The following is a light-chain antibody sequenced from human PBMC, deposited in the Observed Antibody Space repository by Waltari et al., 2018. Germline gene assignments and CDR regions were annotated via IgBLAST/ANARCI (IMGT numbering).Light chain of an antibody. Sequence: EIVLTQSPGTLSLSPGERATLSCRAIQSVTSISLTWYQQKLGQGPRPLIYGTSSRATGIPDRFSGSGSGSDFTLTISRLGPEDFAVYYCQQYDGEVVTFGGGTKVEI. CDR3: QQYDGEVVT. CDR1: QSVTSIS. V-gene: IGKV3-20*01. J-gene: IGKJ4*01. CDR2: GTS.